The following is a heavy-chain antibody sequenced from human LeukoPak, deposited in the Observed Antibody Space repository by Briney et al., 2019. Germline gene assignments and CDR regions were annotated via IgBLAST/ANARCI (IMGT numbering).Heavy chain of an antibody. CDR3: ARTPRETSYYYDSSGYSYYYYYGMDV. CDR2: ISSSSSYI. CDR1: GFTFSSYS. D-gene: IGHD3-22*01. V-gene: IGHV3-21*01. Sequence: PGGSLRLSCAASGFTFSSYSMNWVRQAPGKGLEWVSSISSSSSYIYYADSVKGRFTISRDNAKNSLYLQMTSLRAEDTAVYYCARTPRETSYYYDSSGYSYYYYYGMDVWGQGTTVTVSS. J-gene: IGHJ6*02.